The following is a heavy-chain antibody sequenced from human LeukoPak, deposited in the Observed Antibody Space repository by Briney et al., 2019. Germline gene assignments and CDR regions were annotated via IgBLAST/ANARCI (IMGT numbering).Heavy chain of an antibody. CDR1: GFTFSSYA. CDR2: ISYDGSNK. J-gene: IGHJ4*02. Sequence: GRSLRLSCAASGFTFSSYAMHWVRQAPGKGLEWVAVISYDGSNKYYADYVKGRVTISRDNSKNTLYLQMNSLRAEDTAVYYCAGGCCHYWGQGPVVSVSS. D-gene: IGHD2-8*01. CDR3: AGGCCHY. V-gene: IGHV3-30*04.